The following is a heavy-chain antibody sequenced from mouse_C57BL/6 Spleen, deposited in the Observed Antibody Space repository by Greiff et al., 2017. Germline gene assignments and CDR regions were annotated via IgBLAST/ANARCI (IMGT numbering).Heavy chain of an antibody. V-gene: IGHV1-59*01. CDR3: ARSDSNYVNAIDY. D-gene: IGHD2-5*01. J-gene: IGHJ4*01. CDR1: GYTFTSYW. Sequence: VQLQQPGAELVRPGTSVKLSCKASGYTFTSYWMHWVKQRPGQGLEWIGVIDPSDSYTNYNPKFKGKATLTVDTSSSTAYMQLSSLTSEDSAVYYGARSDSNYVNAIDYWGQGTSVTVSS. CDR2: IDPSDSYT.